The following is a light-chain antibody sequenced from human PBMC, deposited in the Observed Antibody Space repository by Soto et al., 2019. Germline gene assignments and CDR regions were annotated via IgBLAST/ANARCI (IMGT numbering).Light chain of an antibody. V-gene: IGKV3-20*01. CDR1: QSVSSAY. J-gene: IGKJ1*01. CDR2: AAS. Sequence: EIVLTQSPGTLSVSPGERATLSCRASQSVSSAYLAWYQQKPDQAPRLLIYAASSRATGIPYRFSGGGSGTDFTLTISRLEPEDFAVYYCQQYGSSPRTFGHGTKVEI. CDR3: QQYGSSPRT.